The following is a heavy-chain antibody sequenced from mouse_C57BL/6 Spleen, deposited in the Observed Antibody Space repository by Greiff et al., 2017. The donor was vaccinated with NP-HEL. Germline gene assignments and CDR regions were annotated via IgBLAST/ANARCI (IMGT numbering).Heavy chain of an antibody. V-gene: IGHV1-50*01. CDR2: IDPSDSYT. Sequence: VQLQQPGAELVKPGASVKLSCKASGYTFTSYWMQWVKQRPGQGLEWIGEIDPSDSYTNYNQKFKGKATLTVDTSSSTAYMQLSSLTSEDSAVYYCARGGLLLDYWGQGTTLTVSS. D-gene: IGHD2-3*01. J-gene: IGHJ2*01. CDR1: GYTFTSYW. CDR3: ARGGLLLDY.